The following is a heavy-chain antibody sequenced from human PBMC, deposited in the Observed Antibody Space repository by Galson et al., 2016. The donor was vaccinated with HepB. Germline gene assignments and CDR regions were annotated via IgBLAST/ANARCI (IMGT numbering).Heavy chain of an antibody. CDR3: ARDVQFRFDY. CDR1: GYRFFTYG. Sequence: SVKVSCKASGYRFFTYGIGRVRHAPGQGSAWPGWISANARQHTYAQKFQDRVTMTSETSASTVYMDLRSLRSDDTAVYYCARDVQFRFDYWGQGTLVTVSS. J-gene: IGHJ4*02. CDR2: ISANARQH. V-gene: IGHV1-18*04. D-gene: IGHD4-11*01.